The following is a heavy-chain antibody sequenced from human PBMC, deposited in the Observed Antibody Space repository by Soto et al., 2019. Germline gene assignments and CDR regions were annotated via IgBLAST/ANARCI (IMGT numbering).Heavy chain of an antibody. CDR1: GDSISSSNW. V-gene: IGHV4-4*02. Sequence: QVQLQESGPGLVKPSGTLSLTCAVSGDSISSSNWWSWVRQPPGKGLEGIGEIYHSGNTNYNPSLKGRFTISVDKSKNRFSLKLTSVTAADTAVYYCARLDGFGYWGQGTLVTVSS. J-gene: IGHJ4*02. CDR3: ARLDGFGY. D-gene: IGHD1-1*01. CDR2: IYHSGNT.